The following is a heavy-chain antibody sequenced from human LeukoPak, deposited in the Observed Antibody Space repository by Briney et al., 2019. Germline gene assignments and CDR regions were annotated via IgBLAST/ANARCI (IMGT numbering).Heavy chain of an antibody. CDR2: ISYDGSNK. J-gene: IGHJ4*02. D-gene: IGHD3-10*01. Sequence: PGRSLRLSCAASGFTFSSYGMHWVRQAPGKGLKWVAVISYDGSNKYYADSVKGRFTISRDNSKNTLYLQMNSLRAEDTAVYYCAKDQELLWFGELLSFDYWGQGTLVTVSS. CDR1: GFTFSSYG. CDR3: AKDQELLWFGELLSFDY. V-gene: IGHV3-30*18.